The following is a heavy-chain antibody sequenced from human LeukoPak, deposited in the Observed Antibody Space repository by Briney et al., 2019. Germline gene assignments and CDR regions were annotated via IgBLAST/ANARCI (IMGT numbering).Heavy chain of an antibody. Sequence: PSETLSLTRAVYGESSSGYYWSWVRQPPGKGLEWIGEINQSGTTNYNPSLKSRVTVSVDTSQNQFSLNLSSVTAADTAVYYCARRPRNSGSDDGPPGLDYWGQGTLVTVSS. CDR2: INQSGTT. V-gene: IGHV4-34*01. D-gene: IGHD1-26*01. CDR1: GESSSGYY. J-gene: IGHJ4*02. CDR3: ARRPRNSGSDDGPPGLDY.